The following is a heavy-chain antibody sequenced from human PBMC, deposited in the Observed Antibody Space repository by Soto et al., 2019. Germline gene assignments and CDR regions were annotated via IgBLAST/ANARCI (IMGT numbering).Heavy chain of an antibody. J-gene: IGHJ4*02. Sequence: GSLRLSCAASGFTFSNYWMHWVRQAPGKGLVWVSRINSDGSSTNYADSVKGRFTISRDNAKNTLYLQMNSLRAEDTAVYYCARVGATSGLGYWGPGTLVTVPQ. CDR3: ARVGATSGLGY. D-gene: IGHD1-26*01. CDR2: INSDGSST. V-gene: IGHV3-74*01. CDR1: GFTFSNYW.